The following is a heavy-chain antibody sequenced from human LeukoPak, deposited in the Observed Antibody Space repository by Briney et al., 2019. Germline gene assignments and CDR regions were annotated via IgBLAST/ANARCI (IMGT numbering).Heavy chain of an antibody. CDR1: GFTLSNYW. Sequence: GGSLRLSCAGSGFTLSNYWMSWVRQAPGKGLEWVANIKQDGSEKYYVDSVKGRFTISRDNAKNSLYLQMNSLRVEDTAVYYCARERGSHAFDVWGQGTMVTVSS. J-gene: IGHJ3*01. CDR3: ARERGSHAFDV. D-gene: IGHD3-10*01. CDR2: IKQDGSEK. V-gene: IGHV3-7*01.